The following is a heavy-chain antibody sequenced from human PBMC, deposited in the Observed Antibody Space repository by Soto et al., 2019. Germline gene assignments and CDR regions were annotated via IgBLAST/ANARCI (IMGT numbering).Heavy chain of an antibody. D-gene: IGHD4-17*01. J-gene: IGHJ4*02. Sequence: EVQLVESGGGLVQPGGSLKLSCAASGFTFSGSAMHWVRQASGKGLEWVGRIRSKANSYATAYAASVKGRFTISRDDSKNTAYLQMNSLKTEDTAVYYCTGYGDYGDYWGQGTLVTVSS. CDR2: IRSKANSYAT. V-gene: IGHV3-73*02. CDR3: TGYGDYGDY. CDR1: GFTFSGSA.